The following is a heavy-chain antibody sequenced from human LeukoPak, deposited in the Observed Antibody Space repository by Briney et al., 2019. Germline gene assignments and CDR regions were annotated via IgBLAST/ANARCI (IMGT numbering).Heavy chain of an antibody. J-gene: IGHJ4*02. CDR3: AREGGHQLFYPSWTHTGHFDF. CDR1: TYSIAIGYF. V-gene: IGHV4-38-2*02. Sequence: PSETLSLTCTLSTYSIAIGYFWGSIRQSPGKGLEWIATVHHPDNTHYNPSLASRVTISMDPSRNHSSLTLKSVTAADTAVYSCAREGGHQLFYPSWTHTGHFDFWGQGIVVTVSS. D-gene: IGHD2-8*02. CDR2: VHHPDNT.